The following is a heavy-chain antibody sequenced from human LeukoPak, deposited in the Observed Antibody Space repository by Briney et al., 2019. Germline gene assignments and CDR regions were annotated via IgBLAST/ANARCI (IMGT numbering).Heavy chain of an antibody. J-gene: IGHJ4*02. CDR3: ARVDYDFWSGYMGFDY. CDR2: INSDGSST. Sequence: GGSLRLSCAASGFTFSSYWMHWVRQAPGKGLVWVSRINSDGSSTSYADSVKGRFTISRDNAKNTLYLQMNSLRAEDTAVYYCARVDYDFWSGYMGFDYWGQGTLVTVSS. CDR1: GFTFSSYW. V-gene: IGHV3-74*01. D-gene: IGHD3-3*01.